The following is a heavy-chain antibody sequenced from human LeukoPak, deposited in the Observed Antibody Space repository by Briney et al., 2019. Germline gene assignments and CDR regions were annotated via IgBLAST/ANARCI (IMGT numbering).Heavy chain of an antibody. V-gene: IGHV1-18*01. CDR3: AKDSLTTIVVVTNDAFDF. CDR1: GYTFTSHG. J-gene: IGHJ3*01. Sequence: ASVKVSCKTSGYTFTSHGISWVRQAPGQGLEYMGWISGYNDDTNYAQRFQGRLTMTKDTSTSTAYMELRSLTSDDTAVYYCAKDSLTTIVVVTNDAFDFWGQGTMVIVSS. D-gene: IGHD3-22*01. CDR2: ISGYNDDT.